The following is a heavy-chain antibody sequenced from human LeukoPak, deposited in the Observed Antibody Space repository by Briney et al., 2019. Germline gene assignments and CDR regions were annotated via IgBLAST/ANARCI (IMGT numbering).Heavy chain of an antibody. J-gene: IGHJ4*02. D-gene: IGHD6-13*01. CDR2: INHSGST. CDR3: ASGYSSSWYSFDY. V-gene: IGHV4-34*01. CDR1: GGSFSGYY. Sequence: SETLSLTCAVYGGSFSGYYWSWIRQPPGKGLEWIGEINHSGSTNYNPSLKSRVTISVDTSKNQFSLKLSSVTAADTAVYYCASGYSSSWYSFDYWGQGTLVTVSS.